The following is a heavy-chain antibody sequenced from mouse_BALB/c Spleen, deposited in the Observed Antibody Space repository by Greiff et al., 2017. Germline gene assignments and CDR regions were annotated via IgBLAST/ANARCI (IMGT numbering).Heavy chain of an antibody. CDR2: IDPENGDT. D-gene: IGHD1-1*01. CDR3: NAVYYGSSPSY. J-gene: IGHJ2*01. CDR1: GFNIKDYY. V-gene: IGHV14-4*02. Sequence: VQLQQSGAELVRSGASVKLSCTASGFNIKDYYMHWVKQRPEQGLEWIGWIDPENGDTEYAPKFQGKATMTADTSSNTAYLQLSSLTSEDTAVYYCNAVYYGSSPSYWGQGTTLTVSS.